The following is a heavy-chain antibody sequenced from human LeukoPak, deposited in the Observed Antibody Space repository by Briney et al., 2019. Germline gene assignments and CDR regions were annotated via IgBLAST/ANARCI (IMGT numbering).Heavy chain of an antibody. CDR1: GYTFTGYY. J-gene: IGHJ4*02. CDR2: INPNSGGT. CDR3: ARDRANWGSGGDY. Sequence: ASVEVSCKASGYTFTGYYMHWVRQAPGQGLEWMGWINPNSGGTNHAQKFQGRVTMTRDTSISTAYMELSRQRSDDTAVYYCARDRANWGSGGDYWGQGTLVTVSS. V-gene: IGHV1-2*02. D-gene: IGHD7-27*01.